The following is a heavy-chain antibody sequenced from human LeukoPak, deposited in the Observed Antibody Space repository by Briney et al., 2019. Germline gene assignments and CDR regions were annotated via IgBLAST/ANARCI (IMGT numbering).Heavy chain of an antibody. Sequence: ASVKVSCKASGGTFSSYAISWVRQAPGQGLEWMGGIIPIFGTANYAQKFQGRVTMTEDTSTDTAYMELSSLRSEDTAVYYCATGGPAATFDYWGQGTLVTVSS. D-gene: IGHD2-2*01. CDR3: ATGGPAATFDY. J-gene: IGHJ4*02. CDR1: GGTFSSYA. CDR2: IIPIFGTA. V-gene: IGHV1-69*06.